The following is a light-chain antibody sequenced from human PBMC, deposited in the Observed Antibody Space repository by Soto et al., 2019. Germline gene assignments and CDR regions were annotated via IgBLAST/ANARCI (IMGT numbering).Light chain of an antibody. CDR3: QRTYRTVHS. Sequence: DIQMTQSPSSLSASIGDRVTINCRASQNIERYLNWYQHKEGKAPQLLMFAASNLESGVPSRFSGSGSGTDFTLTITSLQPEDFATYYCQRTYRTVHSFGQGTKVDI. J-gene: IGKJ2*01. CDR1: QNIERY. CDR2: AAS. V-gene: IGKV1-39*01.